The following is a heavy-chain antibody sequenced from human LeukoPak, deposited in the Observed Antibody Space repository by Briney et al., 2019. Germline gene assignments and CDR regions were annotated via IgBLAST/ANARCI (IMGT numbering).Heavy chain of an antibody. CDR1: GFTFSSYD. CDR3: ATQLYDILTGSWGYLDY. D-gene: IGHD3-9*01. J-gene: IGHJ4*02. Sequence: GGSLRLSCAASGFTFSSYDMHWVRQATGKGLEWVSTIGTAGDTYYSGSVKGRFTISRENAKNSLYLQMNSLRAGDTAVYYCATQLYDILTGSWGYLDYWGQGTLVTVSS. CDR2: IGTAGDT. V-gene: IGHV3-13*04.